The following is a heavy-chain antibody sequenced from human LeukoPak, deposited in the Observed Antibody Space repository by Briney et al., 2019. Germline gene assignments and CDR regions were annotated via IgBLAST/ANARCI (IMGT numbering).Heavy chain of an antibody. CDR3: ARSADFDWLLSFDY. Sequence: PGGSLRLSCAASGFTFSDYYWSWIRQPPGKGLEWIGYIYYSGSTNYNPSLKSRVTISVDTSKNQFSLKLSSVTAADTAVYYCARSADFDWLLSFDYWGQGTLVTVSS. CDR1: GFTFSDYY. J-gene: IGHJ4*02. CDR2: IYYSGST. D-gene: IGHD3-9*01. V-gene: IGHV4-59*01.